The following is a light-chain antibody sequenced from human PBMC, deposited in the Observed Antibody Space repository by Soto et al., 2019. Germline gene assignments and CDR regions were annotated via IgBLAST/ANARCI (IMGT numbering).Light chain of an antibody. CDR2: YDS. J-gene: IGLJ3*02. V-gene: IGLV3-21*04. CDR1: NIGSES. Sequence: SYELTQPPSVSVAPGKTATITCGGTNIGSESVNWYQQKPGQAPVLVIYYDSDRPSGIPERFSGSNSGNTATLTISRVEAGDEADYYCQVWDSSSDHPDWVFGGGTKLTVL. CDR3: QVWDSSSDHPDWV.